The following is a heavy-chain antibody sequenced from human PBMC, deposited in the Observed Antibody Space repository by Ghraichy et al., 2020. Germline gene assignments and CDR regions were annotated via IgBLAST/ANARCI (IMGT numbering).Heavy chain of an antibody. J-gene: IGHJ6*02. D-gene: IGHD4-23*01. Sequence: LSLTCVGSGFTFSGYSMNWVRQSPGKGLEWVSYITSSSRTKSYADSVKGRFTISRDNAQNSLYLQMNILRDDDTAVYYCARGSTVVRFYYYDGMDVWGQGTTVTVSS. V-gene: IGHV3-48*02. CDR1: GFTFSGYS. CDR3: ARGSTVVRFYYYDGMDV. CDR2: ITSSSRTK.